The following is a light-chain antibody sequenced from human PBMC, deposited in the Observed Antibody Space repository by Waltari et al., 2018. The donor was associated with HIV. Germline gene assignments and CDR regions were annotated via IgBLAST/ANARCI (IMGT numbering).Light chain of an antibody. V-gene: IGKV1-5*03. CDR3: QQYNSYSGVLT. J-gene: IGKJ4*01. CDR2: KAS. Sequence: DIQMTQSPSTLSASVGDRVTITCRASQSISSWLAWYQQKPGKAPKLLIYKASSLESGVPSRFSGSGSGTEFTLTISSLQPDDFATYYCQQYNSYSGVLTFGGGTKVEIK. CDR1: QSISSW.